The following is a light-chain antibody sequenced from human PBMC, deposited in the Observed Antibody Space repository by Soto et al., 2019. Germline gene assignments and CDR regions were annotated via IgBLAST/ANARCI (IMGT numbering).Light chain of an antibody. CDR1: QSVSSN. J-gene: IGKJ1*01. CDR2: AAS. CDR3: QQYNEWPPWT. Sequence: EIVMTQSPATLSLSPGERASLSCRASQSVSSNVAWYQQKRGQAPRLLIYAASTRATGIPTRFSGSGSGTEFTLTISSLQSEDFALYYCQQYNEWPPWTFGQGTKV. V-gene: IGKV3-15*01.